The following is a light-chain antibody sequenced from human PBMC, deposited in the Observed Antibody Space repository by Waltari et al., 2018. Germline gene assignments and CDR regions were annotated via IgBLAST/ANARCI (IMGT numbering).Light chain of an antibody. Sequence: QSALTQPASVSGSPGQSITIPCTGTRSDIGAYNFCSWYQKHPGKAPKVMIYDVNNRPSGVSSRFSGSKSGNTASLTISGLQAEDEADYYCSSYTTGSTRYVFGSGTKVTVL. CDR3: SSYTTGSTRYV. CDR1: RSDIGAYNF. V-gene: IGLV2-14*03. J-gene: IGLJ1*01. CDR2: DVN.